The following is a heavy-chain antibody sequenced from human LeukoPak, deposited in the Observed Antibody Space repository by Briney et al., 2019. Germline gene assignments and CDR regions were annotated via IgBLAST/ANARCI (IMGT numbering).Heavy chain of an antibody. CDR2: IKQDGSEK. Sequence: PGGSLRLSCAASGFTFSRFWMSWVRQAPGKGLEWVANIKQDGSEKYYVDSVKGRFTISRDNAEISLYLQMNSLRIEDTAVYYCATNLGSSWPNYWGQGTLVTVSS. V-gene: IGHV3-7*02. CDR1: GFTFSRFW. J-gene: IGHJ4*02. D-gene: IGHD6-13*01. CDR3: ATNLGSSWPNY.